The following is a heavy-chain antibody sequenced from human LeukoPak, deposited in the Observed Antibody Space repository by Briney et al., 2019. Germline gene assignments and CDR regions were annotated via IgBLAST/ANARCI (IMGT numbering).Heavy chain of an antibody. CDR2: ISSSSSYI. V-gene: IGHV3-21*01. J-gene: IGHJ4*02. D-gene: IGHD6-19*01. Sequence: GGSLRLSYAASGFTFSSYSMNWVRQAPGKGLEWVSSISSSSSYIYYADSVKGRFTISRDNAKNSLYLQMNSLRAEDTAVYYCAREVQDSSGWYYFDYWGQGTLVTVSS. CDR1: GFTFSSYS. CDR3: AREVQDSSGWYYFDY.